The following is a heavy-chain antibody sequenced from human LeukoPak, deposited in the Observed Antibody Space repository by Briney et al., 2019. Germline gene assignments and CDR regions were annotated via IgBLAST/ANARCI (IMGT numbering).Heavy chain of an antibody. D-gene: IGHD3-22*01. CDR2: INSDGSST. V-gene: IGHV3-74*01. CDR3: AGDYYDSSGHDY. J-gene: IGHJ4*02. CDR1: GFTFSSYW. Sequence: QPGGSLRLSCAASGFTFSSYWMHWVRQAPGKGLVWVSRINSDGSSTSYADSVKGRFTISRDNAKNTLYLQMNSLRAEDTAVYYCAGDYYDSSGHDYWGQGTLVTVSS.